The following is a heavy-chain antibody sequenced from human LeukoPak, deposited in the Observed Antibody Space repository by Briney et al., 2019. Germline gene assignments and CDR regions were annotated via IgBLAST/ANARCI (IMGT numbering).Heavy chain of an antibody. J-gene: IGHJ4*02. V-gene: IGHV4-61*02. D-gene: IGHD5-24*01. Sequence: PSETLSLTCTVSGGFISSGSYYWSWIRQPAGKGLEWIGRIYTSGSTNYNPSLKSRVTMSVDTSKNQFSLKLSSVTAADTAVYYCARVRDGYTIGYWGQGTLVTVSS. CDR3: ARVRDGYTIGY. CDR2: IYTSGST. CDR1: GGFISSGSYY.